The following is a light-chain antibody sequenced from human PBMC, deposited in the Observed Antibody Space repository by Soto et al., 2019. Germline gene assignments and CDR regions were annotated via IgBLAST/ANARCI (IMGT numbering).Light chain of an antibody. Sequence: EIVMTQSPATLSVSPGERATLSCRASQSVSGNLAWYQQKPGQAPPLLIFGASTRATGIPARFSGSGAGTDATIPIISRQYEDFAVYYCRQYNNWPPRTFGQGTKVEIK. V-gene: IGKV3-15*01. CDR3: RQYNNWPPRT. J-gene: IGKJ1*01. CDR1: QSVSGN. CDR2: GAS.